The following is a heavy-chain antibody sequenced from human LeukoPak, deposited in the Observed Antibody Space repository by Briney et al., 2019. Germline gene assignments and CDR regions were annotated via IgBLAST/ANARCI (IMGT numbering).Heavy chain of an antibody. CDR2: IIPIFGTA. V-gene: IGHV1-69*05. J-gene: IGHJ4*02. CDR1: GGTFSSYA. D-gene: IGHD6-13*01. CDR3: ALWRQQLVRYLDY. Sequence: SVKVSCKASGGTFSSYAISWVRQAPGQGLEWMGGIIPIFGTANYAQKFQGRVTITTDESTSTAYMELSSLRSEDTAVYYCALWRQQLVRYLDYWGQGTLVTVSS.